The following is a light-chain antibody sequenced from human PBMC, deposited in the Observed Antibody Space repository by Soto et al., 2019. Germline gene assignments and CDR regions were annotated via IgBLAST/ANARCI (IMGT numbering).Light chain of an antibody. CDR1: QSVSTNY. CDR3: QQYGSSPWT. Sequence: ETVLTQSPGTLSLSPGERATLSCRASQSVSTNYLTWYQQKLGQAPRLLIYGASSRATGIPDRFSGSGSGTDFTLTISRLEPEDFEVYYCQQYGSSPWTFGQGTKVEIK. CDR2: GAS. J-gene: IGKJ1*01. V-gene: IGKV3-20*01.